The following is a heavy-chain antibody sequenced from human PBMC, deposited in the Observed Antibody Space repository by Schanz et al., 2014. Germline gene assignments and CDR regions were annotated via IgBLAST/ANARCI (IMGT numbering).Heavy chain of an antibody. D-gene: IGHD6-13*01. CDR1: GGTFSSYT. CDR3: ARSGSSNWYFFDY. CDR2: INAGTGNT. V-gene: IGHV1-3*01. Sequence: QVQLVQSWAEVKGPGSSVKVSCKASGGTFSSYTISWVRQAPGQGLEWMGWINAGTGNTEYSQKFQGRVTITRDTLASTAYMEVSSLRSEDTAVYYCARSGSSNWYFFDYWGQGTLVTVSS. J-gene: IGHJ4*02.